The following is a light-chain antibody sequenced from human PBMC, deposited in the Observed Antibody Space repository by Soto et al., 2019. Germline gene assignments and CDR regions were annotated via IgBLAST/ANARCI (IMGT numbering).Light chain of an antibody. J-gene: IGLJ1*01. CDR2: EVR. Sequence: QSVLTQPASVSEAPGQPFTIACTGTSIYVGGYDYVSWYQHHPGKAPKRIMYEVRNRPSGVSNRFSASKSATTASLTISALQTEAEADYYCTQYSSTNARLYVFGTGTKVTVL. CDR1: SIYVGGYDY. V-gene: IGLV2-14*01. CDR3: TQYSSTNARLYV.